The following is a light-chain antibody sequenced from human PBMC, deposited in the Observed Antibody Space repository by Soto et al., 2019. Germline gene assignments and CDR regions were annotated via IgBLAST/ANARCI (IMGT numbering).Light chain of an antibody. V-gene: IGLV2-14*01. CDR1: SSDVGGYNY. CDR3: SSYTSSSTPLYV. CDR2: EVS. J-gene: IGLJ1*01. Sequence: QSVLTQPASVSGSPGQSITISCTGTSSDVGGYNYVSWYQQHPGKAPNLMIYEVSNRPSGVSNRFSGSKSGNTASLTISGLQAEDEADYYCSSYTSSSTPLYVFGTGTKVTVL.